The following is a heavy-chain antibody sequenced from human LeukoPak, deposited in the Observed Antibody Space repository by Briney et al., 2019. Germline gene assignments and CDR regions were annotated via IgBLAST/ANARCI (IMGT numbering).Heavy chain of an antibody. D-gene: IGHD3-22*01. Sequence: GGSLRLSCAASGFTFSSYGMSWVRQAPGKGLEWVSAISGSGGSTYYADSVKGRFTISRDNSKNTLYLQMNSLRAEDTAVYYCAKDYYYDSSGYYGASGYWGQGTLVTVSS. CDR1: GFTFSSYG. V-gene: IGHV3-23*01. CDR2: ISGSGGST. J-gene: IGHJ4*02. CDR3: AKDYYYDSSGYYGASGY.